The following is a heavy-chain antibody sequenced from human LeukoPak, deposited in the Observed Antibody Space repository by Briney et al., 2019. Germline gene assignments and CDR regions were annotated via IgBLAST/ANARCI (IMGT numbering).Heavy chain of an antibody. V-gene: IGHV3-23*01. CDR3: AKGAVESLDYYFYMEV. J-gene: IGHJ6*03. Sequence: GGSLRLSCAASGFTFSSYAMNWVRQAPGKGLQWVSSISGSGGTTYIADSVKGRFTISRDNSKNTLFLEMNSLRVEDTALYYCAKGAVESLDYYFYMEVWGTGTTVTVSS. CDR1: GFTFSSYA. CDR2: ISGSGGTT.